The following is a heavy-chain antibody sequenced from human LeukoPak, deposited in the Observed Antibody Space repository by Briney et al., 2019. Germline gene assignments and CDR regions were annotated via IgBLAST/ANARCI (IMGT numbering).Heavy chain of an antibody. J-gene: IGHJ5*02. CDR1: GYTLTELS. CDR3: ATDGTGYCSSTSCLVFDP. V-gene: IGHV1-24*01. CDR2: FDPEDGET. Sequence: GASVKVSCKVSGYTLTELSMHWVRQAPGKGREWMGGFDPEDGETIYAQKFQGRVTMTEDTSTDTAYMELSSLRSEDTAVYYCATDGTGYCSSTSCLVFDPWGQGTLVTVSS. D-gene: IGHD2-2*03.